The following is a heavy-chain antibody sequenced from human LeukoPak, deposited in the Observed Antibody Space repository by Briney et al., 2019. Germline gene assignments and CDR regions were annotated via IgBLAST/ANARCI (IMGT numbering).Heavy chain of an antibody. CDR3: AKGSFTAYTYYYDSSGPTVGGGYFDY. J-gene: IGHJ4*02. Sequence: PGRSLRLSCAASGFTFSSYGMHWVRQAPGKGLEWVAVISYDGSNKYYADSVKGRFTISRDNSKNTLYLQMNSLRAEDTAVYYCAKGSFTAYTYYYDSSGPTVGGGYFDYWGQGTLVTVSS. V-gene: IGHV3-30*18. CDR1: GFTFSSYG. D-gene: IGHD3-22*01. CDR2: ISYDGSNK.